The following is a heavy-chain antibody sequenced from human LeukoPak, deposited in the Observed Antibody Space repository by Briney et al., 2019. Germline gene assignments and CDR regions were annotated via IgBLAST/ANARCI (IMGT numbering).Heavy chain of an antibody. CDR2: IYPGDSDT. V-gene: IGHV5-51*01. J-gene: IGHJ4*02. CDR1: GYRFTDYW. CDR3: AAGWYGGPYDY. Sequence: GESLKISCQGSGYRFTDYWIGWVRQMPGRGLEWMAIIYPGDSDTRYSPSFQGRVTISADKSISTAYLHWSSLKASDTAIYYCAAGWYGGPYDYWGRGILVTVSS. D-gene: IGHD6-19*01.